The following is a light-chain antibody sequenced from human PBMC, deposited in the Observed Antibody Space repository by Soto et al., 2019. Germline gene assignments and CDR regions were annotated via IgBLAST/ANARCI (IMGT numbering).Light chain of an antibody. Sequence: EIVMTQSPATLSVSPGESATLSCRASQRISRNLAWYQQKPGQAPRLLIYDASTRATAIPARFSGSGSETEFTLTISSLQSEDSAVYYCQQYYITPYTFGQGTKLEMK. J-gene: IGKJ2*01. V-gene: IGKV3-15*01. CDR1: QRISRN. CDR3: QQYYITPYT. CDR2: DAS.